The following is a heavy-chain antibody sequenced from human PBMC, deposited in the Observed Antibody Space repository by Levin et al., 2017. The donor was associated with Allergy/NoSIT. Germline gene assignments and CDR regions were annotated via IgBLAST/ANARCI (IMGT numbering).Heavy chain of an antibody. D-gene: IGHD3-9*01. Sequence: GGSLRLSCKGSGYSFTSYWISWVRQMPGKGLEWMGRIDPSDSYTNYSSSFQGHVTISADKSISTAYLQWSSLKASDTAMYYCAITYYDILTGYHFDYWGQGTLVTVSS. CDR3: AITYYDILTGYHFDY. J-gene: IGHJ4*02. CDR1: GYSFTSYW. V-gene: IGHV5-10-1*01. CDR2: IDPSDSYT.